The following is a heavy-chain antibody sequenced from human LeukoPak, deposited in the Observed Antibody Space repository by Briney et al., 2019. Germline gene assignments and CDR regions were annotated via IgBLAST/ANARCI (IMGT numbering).Heavy chain of an antibody. V-gene: IGHV3-23*01. D-gene: IGHD5-18*01. Sequence: GGSLRLSCTASGFAFSNYGINWVRRAPSKGLEWVSGITGSGTTTYYADSLKGRVTISRDNSKNTLYLQMNSLRAEDTAVYYCARNSYGPSSGDYWGQGTLVTVSS. CDR1: GFAFSNYG. CDR3: ARNSYGPSSGDY. CDR2: ITGSGTTT. J-gene: IGHJ4*02.